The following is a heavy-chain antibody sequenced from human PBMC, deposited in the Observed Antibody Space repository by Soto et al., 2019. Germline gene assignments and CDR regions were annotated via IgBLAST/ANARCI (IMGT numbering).Heavy chain of an antibody. CDR1: GFTFGDYG. D-gene: IGHD3-16*01. J-gene: IGHJ5*02. V-gene: IGHV3-49*03. CDR3: TRGPLGDPIWGSYWFDP. Sequence: EVQLVESGGDLVQPGRSLRLSCTASGFTFGDYGLSWFRQAPGKGLEWVGFIRYKANGGTTEYAASVKGRFTISRDDSRSIAYLQMNSLKPEETAVYYCTRGPLGDPIWGSYWFDPWGQGILVTVSS. CDR2: IRYKANGGTT.